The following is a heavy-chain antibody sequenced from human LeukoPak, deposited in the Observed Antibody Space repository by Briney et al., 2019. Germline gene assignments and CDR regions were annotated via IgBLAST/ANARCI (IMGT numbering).Heavy chain of an antibody. CDR3: TCIAARRGVDY. Sequence: GGSLRLSCAASGFTFSSYAMSWVRQAPGKGLEWVSAISGSGGSTYYADSVKGRFTISRDNSKNTLYLQMNSLGAEDTAVYYCTCIAARRGVDYWGQGTLVTVSS. J-gene: IGHJ4*02. CDR1: GFTFSSYA. D-gene: IGHD6-6*01. V-gene: IGHV3-23*01. CDR2: ISGSGGST.